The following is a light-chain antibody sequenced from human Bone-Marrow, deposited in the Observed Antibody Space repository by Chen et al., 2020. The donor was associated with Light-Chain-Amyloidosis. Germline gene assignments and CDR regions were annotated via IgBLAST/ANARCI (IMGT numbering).Light chain of an antibody. Sequence: SYELTQPPSVSVSPGQPARITCSVADLPTKYAYWYQQKPGQAPVLVIHRGTERPSGISERFSGSSSGTTATLTISGGQAEDEADYHCQSADSSGTYEVIFGGGTKLTVL. CDR3: QSADSSGTYEVI. CDR1: DLPTKY. J-gene: IGLJ2*01. CDR2: RGT. V-gene: IGLV3-25*03.